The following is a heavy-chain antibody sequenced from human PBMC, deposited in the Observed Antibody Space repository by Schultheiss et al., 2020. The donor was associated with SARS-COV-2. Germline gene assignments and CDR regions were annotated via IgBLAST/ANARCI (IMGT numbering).Heavy chain of an antibody. CDR1: GFTFSSYG. Sequence: GGSLRLSCAASGFTFSSYGMHWVRQAPGKGLEWVALISYDGSNKYYADSVKGRFTISRDNSKNTLYLQMNSLRAEDTAVYYCAKEGGSSAYYYYGMDVWGQGTTVTVSS. V-gene: IGHV3-30*18. CDR2: ISYDGSNK. CDR3: AKEGGSSAYYYYGMDV. J-gene: IGHJ6*02. D-gene: IGHD1-26*01.